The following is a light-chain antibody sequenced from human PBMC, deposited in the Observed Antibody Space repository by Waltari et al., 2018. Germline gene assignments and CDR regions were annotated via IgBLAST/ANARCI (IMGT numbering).Light chain of an antibody. CDR1: SSDVGAYNY. V-gene: IGLV2-14*03. J-gene: IGLJ3*02. CDR3: SSYTDKSTWV. Sequence: QSALTQPASVSGSPGQSIPISCTGTSSDVGAYNYVSWYQQHPGKAPRLMIYDVSDRPSGVSNRFSGSKSGNTASLTISGLQAEDEADYYCSSYTDKSTWVFGGGTKLTVL. CDR2: DVS.